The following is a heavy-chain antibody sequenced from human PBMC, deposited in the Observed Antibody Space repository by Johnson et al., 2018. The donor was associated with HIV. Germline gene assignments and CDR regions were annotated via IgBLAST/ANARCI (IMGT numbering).Heavy chain of an antibody. D-gene: IGHD1-26*01. CDR2: ISYDGSNK. CDR1: GFTFSSYA. V-gene: IGHV3-30*04. Sequence: QVQLVESGGGVVQPGGSLRLSCAASGFTFSSYAMHWVRQAPGKGLEWVVVISYDGSNKYYPDSVKGRFTISRDNSKNTRYLQMNSLRAEDTAVYYCARDRGGGASGAFDIWGQGTMVTVSS. J-gene: IGHJ3*02. CDR3: ARDRGGGASGAFDI.